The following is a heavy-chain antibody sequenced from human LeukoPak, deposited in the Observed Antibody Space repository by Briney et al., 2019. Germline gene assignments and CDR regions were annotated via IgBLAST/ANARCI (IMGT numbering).Heavy chain of an antibody. Sequence: GGSLRLSCSASGFFFSNYGMSWVRQAPRKGLEWVSTISGSGGNTYYADSVKGRFTISRDNSKSTVYLQMNSLRAEDTAVYHCAKTNGYYDYWGQGTLVTVSS. D-gene: IGHD3-22*01. J-gene: IGHJ4*02. V-gene: IGHV3-23*01. CDR1: GFFFSNYG. CDR3: AKTNGYYDY. CDR2: ISGSGGNT.